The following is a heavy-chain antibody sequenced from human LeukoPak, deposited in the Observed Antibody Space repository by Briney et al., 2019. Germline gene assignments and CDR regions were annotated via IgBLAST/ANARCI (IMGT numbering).Heavy chain of an antibody. Sequence: GGSLRLSCAASGFTFDDYAMHWVRQAPGKGLEGVSGISWNSGSIGYADSVKGRFTISRDNAKNSLYLQMNSLRAEDMALYYCAKDMGSGITGTTFVVGVIDYWGQGTLVTVSS. CDR1: GFTFDDYA. J-gene: IGHJ4*02. V-gene: IGHV3-9*03. CDR2: ISWNSGSI. CDR3: AKDMGSGITGTTFVVGVIDY. D-gene: IGHD1-7*01.